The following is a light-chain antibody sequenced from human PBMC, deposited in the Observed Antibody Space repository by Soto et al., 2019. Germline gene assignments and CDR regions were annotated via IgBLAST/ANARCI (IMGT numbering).Light chain of an antibody. CDR3: GTWASNLNSGVV. CDR2: DNH. J-gene: IGLJ2*01. Sequence: QSVLTQPPSVSAAPGERVIIFCSGSSSTIGANYVSWYQQFPGTAPILLIYDNHHRPSGIPDRFSGSKSGTSATLIITGLQTGDEADYYCGTWASNLNSGVVFGGGTKLTVL. V-gene: IGLV1-51*01. CDR1: SSTIGANY.